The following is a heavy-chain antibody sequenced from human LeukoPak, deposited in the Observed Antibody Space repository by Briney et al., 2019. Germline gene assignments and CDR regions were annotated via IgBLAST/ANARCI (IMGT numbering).Heavy chain of an antibody. J-gene: IGHJ4*02. Sequence: PGGSLRLSCAASGFNFGGYEMNWVRQAPGKGLEGVSYISSSGSTINYADSVKGRFTISRDNAKNSLYLQMSSLRAEDTAVYYWASFYDSTGRDYWGQGTLVTVSS. V-gene: IGHV3-48*03. CDR1: GFNFGGYE. CDR2: ISSSGSTI. CDR3: ASFYDSTGRDY. D-gene: IGHD3-22*01.